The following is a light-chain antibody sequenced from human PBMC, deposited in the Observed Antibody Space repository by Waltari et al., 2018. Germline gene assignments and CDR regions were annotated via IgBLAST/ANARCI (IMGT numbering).Light chain of an antibody. CDR1: QSVLYSSHNKNY. CDR3: QQYYTSPFT. V-gene: IGKV4-1*01. Sequence: DIVMTQSPDSLAVSLGERATINCKSSQSVLYSSHNKNYLAWYQQKPGQPPKLPIYWASTRESGVPERFSGSGSGTDFTLTISSLQAEDVAVYYCQQYYTSPFTFGPGAKVDIK. J-gene: IGKJ3*01. CDR2: WAS.